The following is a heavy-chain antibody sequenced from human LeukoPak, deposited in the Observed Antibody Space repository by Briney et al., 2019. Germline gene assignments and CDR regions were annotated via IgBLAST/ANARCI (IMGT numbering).Heavy chain of an antibody. CDR3: ARDKTYRGYSLPGY. Sequence: GGSLRLSCAASGFTFSNYNMNWVRQAPGEGLEWVSSITSSSSDTYYADSVKGRFTISRDNAKNSLYLQMNSLRAGDTAVYYCARDKTYRGYSLPGYWGQGTLVTVSS. CDR2: ITSSSSDT. D-gene: IGHD5-18*01. V-gene: IGHV3-21*01. J-gene: IGHJ4*02. CDR1: GFTFSNYN.